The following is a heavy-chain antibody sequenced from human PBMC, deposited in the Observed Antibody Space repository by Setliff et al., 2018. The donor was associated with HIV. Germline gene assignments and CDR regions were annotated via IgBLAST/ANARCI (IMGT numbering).Heavy chain of an antibody. D-gene: IGHD5-12*01. J-gene: IGHJ4*01. CDR1: GYTFISYG. CDR3: ARDSRWLQFPYFDS. V-gene: IGHV1-18*01. CDR2: ISAYHGNT. Sequence: ASVKVSCKASGYTFISYGITWVRQAPGQGLEWMGWISAYHGNTNYAQKLQGRVTMTTDTSTSTAYMELRSLRSDDTAVYYCARDSRWLQFPYFDSWGQGTPVTVSS.